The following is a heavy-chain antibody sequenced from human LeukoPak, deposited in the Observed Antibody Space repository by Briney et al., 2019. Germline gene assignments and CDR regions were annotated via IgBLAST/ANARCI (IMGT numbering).Heavy chain of an antibody. CDR2: IDSDGSTT. J-gene: IGHJ4*02. CDR1: GFTFSNYW. CDR3: ARGGATGTTLASDY. V-gene: IGHV3-74*01. D-gene: IGHD1-1*01. Sequence: PGGSLRLSCAASGFTFSNYWMHWVRQAPGNGLVWLSRIDSDGSTTNYADSVKGRFTTSRDNAKNTLYLQMNSLRVDDTGFYYCARGGATGTTLASDYWGQGTLATVSS.